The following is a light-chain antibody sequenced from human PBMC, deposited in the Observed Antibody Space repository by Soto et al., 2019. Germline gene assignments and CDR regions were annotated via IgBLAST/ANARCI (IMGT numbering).Light chain of an antibody. V-gene: IGKV1-5*03. CDR3: QHYNSYSEA. CDR1: QTISSW. Sequence: DIQMTQSPSTLSGSVGDRVTITCRASQTISSWLAWYQQKPGKAPKLLIYKASTLKSGVPSRFSGIVSGTEFTLTISSLHPDDFATYYCQHYNSYSEALGQG. J-gene: IGKJ1*01. CDR2: KAS.